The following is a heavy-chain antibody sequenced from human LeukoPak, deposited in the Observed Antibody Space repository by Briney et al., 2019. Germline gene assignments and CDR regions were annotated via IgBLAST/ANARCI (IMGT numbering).Heavy chain of an antibody. CDR3: AKETDYNYIYYFDY. CDR1: GFTFSSYA. Sequence: GGSLRLSCAASGFTFSSYAMSWVCEAPGKGLEWVSGISGGGASTYYADSVKGRFTISRDNSKNTLYLQMNSLRAEDTAVYSCAKETDYNYIYYFDYWGQGTLVTVSS. CDR2: ISGGGAST. J-gene: IGHJ4*02. D-gene: IGHD5-24*01. V-gene: IGHV3-23*01.